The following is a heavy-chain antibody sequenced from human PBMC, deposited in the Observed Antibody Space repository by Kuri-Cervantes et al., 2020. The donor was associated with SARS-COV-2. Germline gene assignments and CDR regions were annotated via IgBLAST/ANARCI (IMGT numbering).Heavy chain of an antibody. Sequence: GGSLRLSCAAFGFIFSSYWMSWVRQVPGKGLEWVANIKQRGNEKYYVDSVKCRFTISRDNAQNSLYLEMNSLRSEDTAVYYCARESRYVYGEFDFWGQGTLVTVSS. D-gene: IGHD5-18*01. CDR1: GFIFSSYW. CDR2: IKQRGNEK. V-gene: IGHV3-7*03. CDR3: ARESRYVYGEFDF. J-gene: IGHJ4*02.